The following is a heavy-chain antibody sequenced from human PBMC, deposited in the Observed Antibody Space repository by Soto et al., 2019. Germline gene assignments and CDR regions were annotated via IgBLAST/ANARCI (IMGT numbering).Heavy chain of an antibody. CDR2: ISSSSSYI. V-gene: IGHV3-21*01. CDR1: GFTFSSYS. Sequence: PGGSLRLSCAASGFTFSSYSMNWVRQAPGKGLEWVSSISSSSSYIYYADSVKGRFTISRDNAKNSLYLQMNSLRAEDTAVYYCARVTYDILTRYQGAAFDIWGQGTMVTV. J-gene: IGHJ3*02. D-gene: IGHD3-9*01. CDR3: ARVTYDILTRYQGAAFDI.